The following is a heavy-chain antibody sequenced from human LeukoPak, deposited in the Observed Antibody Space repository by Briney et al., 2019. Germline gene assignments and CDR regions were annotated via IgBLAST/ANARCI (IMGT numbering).Heavy chain of an antibody. V-gene: IGHV1-18*01. D-gene: IGHD3-9*01. CDR2: ISAYNGNT. Sequence: ASVKVSCKASGGTFTSYGISWVRQAPGQGLEWMGWISAYNGNTNYAQKLQGRVTMTTDTSTSTAYMELRSLRSDDTAVYYCARDQRYFEPYGYWGQGTLVTVSS. J-gene: IGHJ4*02. CDR3: ARDQRYFEPYGY. CDR1: GGTFTSYG.